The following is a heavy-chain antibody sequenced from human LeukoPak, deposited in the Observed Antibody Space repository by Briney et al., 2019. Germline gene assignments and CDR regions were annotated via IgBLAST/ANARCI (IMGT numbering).Heavy chain of an antibody. CDR3: ATRGYDYVWGSYRQYYFDY. D-gene: IGHD3-16*02. V-gene: IGHV1-69*06. CDR1: GGTFSSYA. J-gene: IGHJ4*02. CDR2: IIPTFGTA. Sequence: GASVKVSCKASGGTFSSYAISWVRQAPGQGLEWMGGIIPTFGTANYAQKFQGRVTITADKSTSTAYMELSSLRSEDTAVYYCATRGYDYVWGSYRQYYFDYWGQGTLVTVSS.